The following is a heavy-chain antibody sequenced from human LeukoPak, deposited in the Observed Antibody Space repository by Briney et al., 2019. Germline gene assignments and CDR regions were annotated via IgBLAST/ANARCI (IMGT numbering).Heavy chain of an antibody. V-gene: IGHV3-64*01. CDR1: GFTFSSYA. Sequence: GGSLRLSCAASGFTFSSYAMHWVRQAPGKGLEYVSAISSNGGSTYYANSVKGRFTISRDNSKNTLYLQMNSLRAEDTAIYYCAKGISPSSSWTFDYWGQGTLVTVSS. CDR3: AKGISPSSSWTFDY. J-gene: IGHJ4*02. CDR2: ISSNGGST. D-gene: IGHD6-13*01.